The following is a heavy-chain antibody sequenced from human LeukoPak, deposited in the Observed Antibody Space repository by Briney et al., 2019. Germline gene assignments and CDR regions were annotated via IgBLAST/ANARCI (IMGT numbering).Heavy chain of an antibody. J-gene: IGHJ4*02. CDR3: ARHGSASGWYRSHFDY. Sequence: SETLSLTCTVSGGSISSSSYYWGWLRQPPGTGLEWIGSIYYSGSTYYSPSLKSRVTMSVDTSKNQFSLKLSSVTAADTAVYYCARHGSASGWYRSHFDYWGQGTLVTVSS. CDR1: GGSISSSSYY. D-gene: IGHD6-19*01. CDR2: IYYSGST. V-gene: IGHV4-39*01.